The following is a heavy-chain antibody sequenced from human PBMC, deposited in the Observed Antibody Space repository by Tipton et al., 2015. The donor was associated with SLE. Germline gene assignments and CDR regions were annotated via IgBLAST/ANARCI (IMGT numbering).Heavy chain of an antibody. D-gene: IGHD5-18*01. CDR3: ATWIQLWSFFDY. J-gene: IGHJ4*02. Sequence: GSLRLSCAASGFTFSSYSMNWVRQAPGKGLEWVSCISSSSSYRYYADSVKGRFTISRDNSKNTLYLQMNSLRAEDTAVYYCATWIQLWSFFDYWGQGTLVTVSS. CDR1: GFTFSSYS. V-gene: IGHV3-21*04. CDR2: ISSSSSYR.